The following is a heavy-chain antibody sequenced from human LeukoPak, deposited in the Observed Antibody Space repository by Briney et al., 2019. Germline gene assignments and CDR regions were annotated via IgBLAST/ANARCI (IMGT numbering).Heavy chain of an antibody. CDR2: MNPNSGNT. D-gene: IGHD3-10*01. CDR1: GYTFTSYD. CDR3: ARVGQRITMVRGVIITRAYYFDY. Sequence: ASVKVSCKASGYTFTSYDINWVRQATGQGLEWMGWMNPNSGNTGYAQKFQGRVTMTRNTSISTAYMELSSLRSEDTAVYYCARVGQRITMVRGVIITRAYYFDYWGQGTLVTVSS. V-gene: IGHV1-8*01. J-gene: IGHJ4*02.